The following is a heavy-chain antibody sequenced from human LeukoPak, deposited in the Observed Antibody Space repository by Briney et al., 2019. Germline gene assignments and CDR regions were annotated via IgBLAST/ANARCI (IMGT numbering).Heavy chain of an antibody. D-gene: IGHD1-26*01. Sequence: GGSLGLSSAASGFTVSSNYMSWVRQAPGKGLEWVSVIYSGGSTYYADSVKGRFTISRHNSKNSLYLQMNSLRAEDTAVYYCARVRELSYYYMDVWGKGTTVTVSS. CDR2: IYSGGST. CDR3: ARVRELSYYYMDV. CDR1: GFTVSSNY. J-gene: IGHJ6*03. V-gene: IGHV3-53*01.